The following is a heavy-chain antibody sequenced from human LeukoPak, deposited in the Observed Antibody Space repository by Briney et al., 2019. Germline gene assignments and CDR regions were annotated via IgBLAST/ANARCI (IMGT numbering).Heavy chain of an antibody. D-gene: IGHD3-10*01. V-gene: IGHV3-33*01. Sequence: GGSLRLSCAASGFAFNTYAMHWVRQAPGKGLEWVTVIWHDGSHKFYTESVRGRFTISRDNSKNTVYLQMHGLRAEDTAVYYCARDILGSVLFRHFWGERTLVTVSS. CDR1: GFAFNTYA. J-gene: IGHJ4*02. CDR3: ARDILGSVLFRHF. CDR2: IWHDGSHK.